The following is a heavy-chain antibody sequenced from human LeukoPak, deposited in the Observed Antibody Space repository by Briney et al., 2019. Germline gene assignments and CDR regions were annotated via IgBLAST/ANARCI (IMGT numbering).Heavy chain of an antibody. CDR3: ARGRATEGDY. J-gene: IGHJ4*02. CDR2: INPNSGGT. Sequence: ASVKVSCKASGYTFTGYYMHWVRQAPGQGLEGMGWINPNSGGTNYAQKFQGRVTMTTDTSTSTVYMELRSLRSDDTAVYYCARGRATEGDYWGQGTLVTVSS. V-gene: IGHV1-2*02. CDR1: GYTFTGYY.